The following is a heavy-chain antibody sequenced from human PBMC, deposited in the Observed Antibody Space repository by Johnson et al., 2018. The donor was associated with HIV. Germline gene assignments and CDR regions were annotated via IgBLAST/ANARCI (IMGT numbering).Heavy chain of an antibody. CDR1: GFTFSNYV. CDR2: ILYDGSKQ. V-gene: IGHV3-30*03. J-gene: IGHJ3*02. CDR3: ARVRRKNWNLGDPFDI. Sequence: QVQLVESGGGVVQPGRSLRLSCAGTGFTFSNYVLHWVRQAPGKGLEWVAFILYDGSKQFYVDSVQGRFTISRDNSKNTLYLQMNCLRAEDTGVYFCARVRRKNWNLGDPFDIWGKGTMVTVSS. D-gene: IGHD1-7*01.